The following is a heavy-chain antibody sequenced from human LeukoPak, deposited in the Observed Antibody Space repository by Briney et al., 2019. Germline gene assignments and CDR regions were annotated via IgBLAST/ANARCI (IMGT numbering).Heavy chain of an antibody. CDR1: GYTFTPYY. Sequence: ASVKVSCKASGYTFTPYYMHWVRQAPEQGLDRMGIINPSGGSASYAQKFQGRVIMTRDTSTSTVYMELSSLRSDDTAVYYCARGVAVAGHTFDYWGQGTPVTVSS. D-gene: IGHD6-19*01. CDR3: ARGVAVAGHTFDY. CDR2: INPSGGSA. J-gene: IGHJ4*02. V-gene: IGHV1-46*01.